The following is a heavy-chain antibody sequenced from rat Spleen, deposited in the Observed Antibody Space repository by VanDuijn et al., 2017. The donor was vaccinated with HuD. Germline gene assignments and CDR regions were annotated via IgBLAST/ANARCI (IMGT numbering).Heavy chain of an antibody. V-gene: IGHV5-25*01. CDR3: ARHGTINTMVRYYFDY. Sequence: EVQLVESGGGLVQPGRSMKLSCAASGFTFSNYYMAWVRQAPTKGLEWDASITPGGDNSYYRDSVKGRFTISRDDAKSTLYLQMDSLRSEDTATYYCARHGTINTMVRYYFDYWGQGDMVTVSS. CDR1: GFTFSNYY. CDR2: ITPGGDNS. D-gene: IGHD1-1*01. J-gene: IGHJ2*01.